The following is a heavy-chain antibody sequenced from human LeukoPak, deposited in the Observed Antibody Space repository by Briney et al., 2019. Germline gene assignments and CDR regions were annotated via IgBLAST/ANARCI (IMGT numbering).Heavy chain of an antibody. J-gene: IGHJ3*02. V-gene: IGHV3-13*01. D-gene: IGHD6-13*01. CDR2: IGTAGDT. Sequence: GGSPRLSCAASGFTFSSYDMHWVRQATGKGLEWVSAIGTAGDTYYPGSVKGRFTISRENAKNSLYLQMNSLRAGDTAVYYCARGYSSSWPNDAFDIWGQGTMVTVSS. CDR3: ARGYSSSWPNDAFDI. CDR1: GFTFSSYD.